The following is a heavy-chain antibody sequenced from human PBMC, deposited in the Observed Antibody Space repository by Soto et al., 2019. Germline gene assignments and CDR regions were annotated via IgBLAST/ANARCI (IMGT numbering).Heavy chain of an antibody. J-gene: IGHJ4*02. V-gene: IGHV3-30-3*01. CDR1: GFTFSSYA. Sequence: GGSLRLSCAASGFTFSSYAMHWVRQAPGKGLEWVAVISYDGSNKYYADSVKGRFTISRDNSKNTLYLQMNSLRAEDTAVYYCARDPHYGSGSYSYYFDYWGQGTLVTVSS. D-gene: IGHD3-10*01. CDR3: ARDPHYGSGSYSYYFDY. CDR2: ISYDGSNK.